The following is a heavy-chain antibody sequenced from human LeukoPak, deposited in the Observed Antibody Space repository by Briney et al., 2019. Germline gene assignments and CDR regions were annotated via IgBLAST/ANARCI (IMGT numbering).Heavy chain of an antibody. J-gene: IGHJ4*03. V-gene: IGHV3-30-3*01. Sequence: GGSLTLSCAASGFTFSSYTMHWVRQAPGKGLEWVSVISNGRSNKYYADSVKCRFTISRDNSKNTLYLQMNSLRAEDTAVYYCASDGDYYDSIGDFDYWGHGDLGTASS. CDR2: ISNGRSNK. CDR3: ASDGDYYDSIGDFDY. D-gene: IGHD3-22*01. CDR1: GFTFSSYT.